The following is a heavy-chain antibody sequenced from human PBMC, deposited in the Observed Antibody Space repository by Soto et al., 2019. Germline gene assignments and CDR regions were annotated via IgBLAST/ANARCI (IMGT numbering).Heavy chain of an antibody. CDR1: GYSFTSYD. CDR3: ARVSMGSSSEGFQH. Sequence: QVQLVQSGAEVKKPGASVKVSCKASGYSFTSYDINWVRQATGQGLEWMGWMNPNSGNTGYAQKFQGRVTMTRNTSISTAYMELSRLRSEDTAVYYCARVSMGSSSEGFQHWGQGTLVTVSS. V-gene: IGHV1-8*01. D-gene: IGHD6-6*01. CDR2: MNPNSGNT. J-gene: IGHJ1*01.